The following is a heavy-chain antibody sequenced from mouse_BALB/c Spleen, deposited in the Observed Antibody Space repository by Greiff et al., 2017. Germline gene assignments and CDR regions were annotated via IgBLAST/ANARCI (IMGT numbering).Heavy chain of an antibody. V-gene: IGHV1-54*01. CDR1: GYAFTNYL. J-gene: IGHJ2*01. D-gene: IGHD4-1*01. CDR2: INPGSGGT. CDR3: ARGDNWDYFDY. Sequence: VQLQQSGAELVRPGTSVKVSCKASGYAFTNYLIEWVKQRPGQGLEWIGVINPGSGGTNYNEKFKGKATLTADKSSSTAYMQLSSLTSDDSAVYFCARGDNWDYFDYWGQGTTRTVSS.